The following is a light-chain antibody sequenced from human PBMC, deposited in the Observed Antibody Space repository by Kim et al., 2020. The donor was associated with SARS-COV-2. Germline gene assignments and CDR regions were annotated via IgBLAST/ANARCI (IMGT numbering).Light chain of an antibody. CDR3: QSADSSGTYV. CDR2: KDS. CDR1: ALPKQH. Sequence: RRKTARITCAGDALPKQHASWYQQKSGPAPCLVLYKDSERPSGIPERFSGSSSGTTVTLTISGVQAEDDADYYCQSADSSGTYVFGSGTKVTVL. V-gene: IGLV3-25*03. J-gene: IGLJ1*01.